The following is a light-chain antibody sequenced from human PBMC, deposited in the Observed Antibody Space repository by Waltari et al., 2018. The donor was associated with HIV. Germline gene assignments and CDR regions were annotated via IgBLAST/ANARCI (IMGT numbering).Light chain of an antibody. Sequence: YELTQPPSVSVSPGQTANITCSGDKLGQKYAHWYQQKSGPSPVLLIYEDSKRRSGIPERFSGSISGDTATLTISGTQAEDEADYHCQAWDRSTVIFAGGTKLTVL. J-gene: IGLJ2*01. V-gene: IGLV3-1*01. CDR1: KLGQKY. CDR3: QAWDRSTVI. CDR2: EDS.